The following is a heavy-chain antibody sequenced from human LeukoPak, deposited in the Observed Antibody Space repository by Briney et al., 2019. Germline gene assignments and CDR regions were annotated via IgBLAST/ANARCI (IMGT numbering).Heavy chain of an antibody. V-gene: IGHV5-51*01. CDR3: ARALTYCSGGSCYSGVGDY. D-gene: IGHD2-15*01. J-gene: IGHJ4*02. CDR2: IYPGDSDT. CDR1: GYSFASYW. Sequence: GESLKISCKASGYSFASYWIGWVRQMPGKGLEWMGIIYPGDSDTRYSPSFQGQVTISADKSISTAYLQWSSLKASDTAMYYCARALTYCSGGSCYSGVGDYWGQGTLVTVSS.